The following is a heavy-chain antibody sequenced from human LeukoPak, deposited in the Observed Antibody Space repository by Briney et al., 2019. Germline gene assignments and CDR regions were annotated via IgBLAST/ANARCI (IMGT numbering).Heavy chain of an antibody. V-gene: IGHV3-23*01. CDR1: XXXXSSYA. J-gene: IGHJ4*02. D-gene: IGHD1-26*01. CDR3: AKIELLPF. Sequence: PAGGSLRLSCAASXXXXSSYAMSWVRQXXXXXLEWVSAISGSGGSTYYADSVKGRFTISRDNSKNTLYLQMNSLRAEDTAVYYCAKIELLPFWGQGTLVTVSS. CDR2: ISGSGGST.